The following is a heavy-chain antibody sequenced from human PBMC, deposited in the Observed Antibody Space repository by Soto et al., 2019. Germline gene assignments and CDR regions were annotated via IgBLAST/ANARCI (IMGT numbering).Heavy chain of an antibody. CDR2: IYYSGPT. CDR1: GGSISSGGYY. Sequence: PSETLSLTCSVSGGSISSGGYYWSWIRQHPGKGLEWIGYIYYSGPTYYNPSLKSRVTISVDTSKNQFSLKLSSVTAADTAVYYCARAIFGSSDHWGQGTLVTVSS. J-gene: IGHJ4*02. D-gene: IGHD3-10*02. V-gene: IGHV4-31*03. CDR3: ARAIFGSSDH.